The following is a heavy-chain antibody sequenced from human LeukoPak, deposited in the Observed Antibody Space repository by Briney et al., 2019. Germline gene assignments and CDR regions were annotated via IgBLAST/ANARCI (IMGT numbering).Heavy chain of an antibody. Sequence: SQTLSLTCAISGDSVSSNSVTWNWIRQSPSGGLEWLGRTYYRSTWYNDYAVSVRGRITVNPNTSKNQFSLHLNSVTPEDTAVYYCARRLTQYDCFDPWGQGILVTVSS. V-gene: IGHV6-1*01. J-gene: IGHJ5*02. CDR1: GDSVSSNSVT. CDR2: TYYRSTWYN. D-gene: IGHD2-2*01. CDR3: ARRLTQYDCFDP.